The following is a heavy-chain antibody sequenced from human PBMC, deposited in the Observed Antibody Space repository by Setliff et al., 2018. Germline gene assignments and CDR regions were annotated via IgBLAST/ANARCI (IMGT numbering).Heavy chain of an antibody. D-gene: IGHD6-19*01. V-gene: IGHV4-39*07. CDR3: ARVSQYSSGWYYYYYYGMDV. CDR2: IYYSGST. Sequence: SETLSLTCTVSGGSISSSSHYWGWIRQPPGKGLEWIGSIYYSGSTYYNPSLKSRVTISVDTSKNQFSLKLSSVTAADTAVYYCARVSQYSSGWYYYYYYGMDVWGKGTTVTVSS. J-gene: IGHJ6*04. CDR1: GGSISSSSHY.